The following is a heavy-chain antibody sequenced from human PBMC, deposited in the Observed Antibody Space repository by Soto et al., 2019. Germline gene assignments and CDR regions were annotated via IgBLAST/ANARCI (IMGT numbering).Heavy chain of an antibody. CDR2: INRTGGT. CDR1: GGSVNGYY. V-gene: IGHV4-34*01. Sequence: SETLSLTCAVYGGSVNGYYWNWIRQPPGKGLEWIGEINRTGGTHYNPSLKSRVTMSVDTSKNQFSLRLSSVTAADTAIYYCATRITVFGLLIPPFDPWGQGTQATVSS. J-gene: IGHJ5*02. CDR3: ATRITVFGLLIPPFDP. D-gene: IGHD3-3*01.